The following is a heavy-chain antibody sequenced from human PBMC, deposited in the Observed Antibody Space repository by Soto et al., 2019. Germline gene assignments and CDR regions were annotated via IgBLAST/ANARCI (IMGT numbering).Heavy chain of an antibody. Sequence: PGGSLRLSCAASGFTFSNAWMSWVRQATGKGLEWVGRIKSKTDGGTTDYAAPVKGRFTISRDDSKNTLYLQMNSLKTEDTAVYYCTTDVYHPYRLSLDVWGQGTTLTVSS. CDR3: TTDVYHPYRLSLDV. D-gene: IGHD2-2*02. CDR2: IKSKTDGGTT. V-gene: IGHV3-15*01. CDR1: GFTFSNAW. J-gene: IGHJ6*02.